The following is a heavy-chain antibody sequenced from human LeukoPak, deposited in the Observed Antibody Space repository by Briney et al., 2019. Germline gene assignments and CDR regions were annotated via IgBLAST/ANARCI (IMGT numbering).Heavy chain of an antibody. V-gene: IGHV3-48*03. CDR2: ISSSGSTI. Sequence: SGGSLRLSCAASGFTFSSYEMNWVRQAPGKGLEWVSYISSSGSTIYYADSVKGRFTISRDNAKNTLYLQLNSLRAEDTAVYYCARGGFCSGGSCPVDYYYYMDVWGKGTTVTVSS. CDR1: GFTFSSYE. D-gene: IGHD2-15*01. CDR3: ARGGFCSGGSCPVDYYYYMDV. J-gene: IGHJ6*03.